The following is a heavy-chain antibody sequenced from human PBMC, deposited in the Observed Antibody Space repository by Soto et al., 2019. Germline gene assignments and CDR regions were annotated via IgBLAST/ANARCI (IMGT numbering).Heavy chain of an antibody. V-gene: IGHV3-30-3*01. CDR1: GFTFSSYA. D-gene: IGHD2-2*01. CDR2: ISYDGSNK. CDR3: ASGGFYCSSTSCYPSRLDY. J-gene: IGHJ4*02. Sequence: GGSLRLSCAASGFTFSSYAMHWVRQAPGKGLEWVAVISYDGSNKYYANSVKGRFTISRDNSKNTLYLQMNSLRAEDTAVYYCASGGFYCSSTSCYPSRLDYWGQGTLVTVSS.